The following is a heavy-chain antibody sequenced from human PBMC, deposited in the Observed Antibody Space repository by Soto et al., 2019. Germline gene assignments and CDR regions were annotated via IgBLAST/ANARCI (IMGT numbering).Heavy chain of an antibody. D-gene: IGHD3-3*01. J-gene: IGHJ3*02. CDR3: ARVRITIFGVVTHAFDI. Sequence: GGSLRLSCAASGFTFISYSMDWVRQAPGKGLEWVSSISSSSSYIYYADSVKGRFTISRDNAKNSLYLQMNSLRAEDTAVYYCARVRITIFGVVTHAFDIWGQGTMVTVSS. V-gene: IGHV3-21*01. CDR1: GFTFISYS. CDR2: ISSSSSYI.